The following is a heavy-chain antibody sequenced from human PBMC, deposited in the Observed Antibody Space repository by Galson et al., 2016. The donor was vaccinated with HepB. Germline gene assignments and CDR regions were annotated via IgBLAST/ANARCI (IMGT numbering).Heavy chain of an antibody. CDR3: ANGGGFFGVIREKGWFGP. CDR1: GFSLTSTGVG. CDR2: IYWDDDK. D-gene: IGHD2-15*01. V-gene: IGHV2-5*02. Sequence: PALVKPTQTLTLTCTFSGFSLTSTGVGVGWFRQPPGKALEWLALIYWDDDKRYSPSLKSRLTITRDSSKNQGVLTMTNMDPADTGTYFCANGGGFFGVIREKGWFGPWGQGTLVTVS. J-gene: IGHJ5*02.